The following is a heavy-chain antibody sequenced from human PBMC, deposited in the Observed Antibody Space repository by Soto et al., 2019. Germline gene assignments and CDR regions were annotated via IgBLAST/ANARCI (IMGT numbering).Heavy chain of an antibody. CDR3: ARDSSTWPYYFDY. CDR1: GYTFTSHG. D-gene: IGHD2-2*01. J-gene: IGHJ4*02. CDR2: ISLNDGDT. V-gene: IGHV1-18*01. Sequence: ASVKVSCKASGYTFTSHGINWVRQAPGQGLEWMGWISLNDGDTAYAQKVQGRITMTTDTSTSTAYMELRSLTSDDTAVYYCARDSSTWPYYFDYWAQGTLVPVSS.